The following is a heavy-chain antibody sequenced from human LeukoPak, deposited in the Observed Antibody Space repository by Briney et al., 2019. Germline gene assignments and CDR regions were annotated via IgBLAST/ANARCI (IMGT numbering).Heavy chain of an antibody. CDR3: ARENWANDY. D-gene: IGHD7-27*01. V-gene: IGHV3-7*01. Sequence: GGSLRLSCAASGFAFSSYGMTWVRQAPGKGLEWVANIKQDGSQKYYVDSVKGRFTISRDNAKNSLYLQMNSLKAEDTAVYYCARENWANDYWGQGTLVTVSS. J-gene: IGHJ4*02. CDR1: GFAFSSYG. CDR2: IKQDGSQK.